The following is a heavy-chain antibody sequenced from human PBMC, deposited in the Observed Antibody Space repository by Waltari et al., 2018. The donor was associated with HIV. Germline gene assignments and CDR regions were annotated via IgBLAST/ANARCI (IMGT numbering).Heavy chain of an antibody. CDR1: GYTFTSYY. V-gene: IGHV1-46*01. Sequence: QVQLVQSGAEVKKPGASVKVSFKASGYTFTSYYMPWVRQAPGQGLEWMGIINPSGGSTRYAQKFQGRVTMTRDTSTSTVYMELSSLRSDDTAVYYCARGTVTSYYYYYGMDVWGQGTTVTVSS. D-gene: IGHD4-17*01. J-gene: IGHJ6*02. CDR3: ARGTVTSYYYYYGMDV. CDR2: INPSGGST.